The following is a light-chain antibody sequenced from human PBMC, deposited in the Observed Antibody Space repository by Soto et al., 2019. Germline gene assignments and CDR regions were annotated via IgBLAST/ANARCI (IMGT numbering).Light chain of an antibody. J-gene: IGKJ5*01. Sequence: IVLTQSPGTLSLSPGERATLSCRASQSVSSSYLAWYQQKPGQAPRLLIYGASSRATSTPDRFSGSGSGTDFTLTISRREPEDFAVYYCQQYGSSPPFTFGQGTRLEIK. CDR1: QSVSSSY. V-gene: IGKV3-20*01. CDR2: GAS. CDR3: QQYGSSPPFT.